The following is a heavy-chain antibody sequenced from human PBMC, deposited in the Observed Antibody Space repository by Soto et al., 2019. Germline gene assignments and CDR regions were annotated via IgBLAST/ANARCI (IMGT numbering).Heavy chain of an antibody. CDR3: AKGGYNGNFVPGAWFDP. CDR1: GYTFTSYG. J-gene: IGHJ5*02. CDR2: ISAYNGNT. Sequence: ASVKVSCKASGYTFTSYGISWVRQAPGQGLEWMGWISAYNGNTNYAQKLQGRVTMTTDTSTSTAYMELRSLRSDDTAVYYCAKGGYNGNFVPGAWFDPWGQGTRVTAPQ. D-gene: IGHD1-7*01. V-gene: IGHV1-18*01.